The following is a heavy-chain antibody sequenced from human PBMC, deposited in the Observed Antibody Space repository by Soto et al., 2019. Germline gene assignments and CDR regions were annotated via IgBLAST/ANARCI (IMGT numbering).Heavy chain of an antibody. Sequence: QVQLVQSGAEVKKPGSSVKVSCKASGGTFSSYAISWVRQAPGQGLEWMGGFIPIFGTANYAQKFQGRVTITAEKSTSTGYMELSSLRSEDTAVDYCARDLPLRPQYYYGSGSYALYYYYCGMDVWGQGTTVTVSS. V-gene: IGHV1-69*06. CDR3: ARDLPLRPQYYYGSGSYALYYYYCGMDV. CDR2: FIPIFGTA. D-gene: IGHD3-10*01. CDR1: GGTFSSYA. J-gene: IGHJ6*02.